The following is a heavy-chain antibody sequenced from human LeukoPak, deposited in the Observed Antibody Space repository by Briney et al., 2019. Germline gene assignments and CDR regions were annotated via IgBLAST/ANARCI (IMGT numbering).Heavy chain of an antibody. CDR1: GYRLTSYW. Sequence: GESLKISCKGSGYRLTSYWIGWVRQMPGKGLEWMGIIYPGDSDTRYSRSFQGQVTISVDKSINTAYLQWSGLRASDTAMYYCARLRGSYYDSSGYNDAFDIWGQGTMVTVSS. J-gene: IGHJ3*02. D-gene: IGHD3-22*01. V-gene: IGHV5-51*01. CDR3: ARLRGSYYDSSGYNDAFDI. CDR2: IYPGDSDT.